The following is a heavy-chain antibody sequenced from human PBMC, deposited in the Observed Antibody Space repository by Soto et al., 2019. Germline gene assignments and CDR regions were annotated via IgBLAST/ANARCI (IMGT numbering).Heavy chain of an antibody. CDR2: IYYSGST. CDR1: GGSISSGGYY. CDR3: ARRYGGTLDC. D-gene: IGHD4-17*01. J-gene: IGHJ4*02. V-gene: IGHV4-61*08. Sequence: SETLSLTCTVSGGSISSGGYYWSWIRQHPGKGLEWIGYIYYSGSTNYNPSLKSRVTISVDTSKNQFSLKLSSVTAADTAVYYCARRYGGTLDCWGQGTLVTVS.